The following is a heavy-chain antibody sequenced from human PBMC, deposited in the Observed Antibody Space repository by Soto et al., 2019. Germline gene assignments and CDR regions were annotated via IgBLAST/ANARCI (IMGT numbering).Heavy chain of an antibody. J-gene: IGHJ4*02. Sequence: QVQLVQSGAEVKQPESSVKVSCKASGGTFSSYAISWVRQAPGQGLEWMGGIIPIFGTANYAQKFQGRVTITADESTSTAYMELSSLRSEDTAVYYCARGLGYSSHHTGDYFDYWGQGTLVTVSS. CDR1: GGTFSSYA. V-gene: IGHV1-69*12. D-gene: IGHD5-18*01. CDR3: ARGLGYSSHHTGDYFDY. CDR2: IIPIFGTA.